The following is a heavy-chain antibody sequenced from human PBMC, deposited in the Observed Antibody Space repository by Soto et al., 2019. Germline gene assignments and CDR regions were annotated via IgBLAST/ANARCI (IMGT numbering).Heavy chain of an antibody. V-gene: IGHV3-53*02. D-gene: IGHD3-10*01. Sequence: EVQLVETGGGLIQPGGSLRLFCAASGFTVSSNYMSWVRQAPGRGLEWVSVIYSGGSTYYADSVKGRFTISRDNSKNTLYLQMNSLRAEDTAVYYCARDWYYYGSGSYYPIYYGMDVWGQGTTVTVSS. CDR1: GFTVSSNY. J-gene: IGHJ6*02. CDR2: IYSGGST. CDR3: ARDWYYYGSGSYYPIYYGMDV.